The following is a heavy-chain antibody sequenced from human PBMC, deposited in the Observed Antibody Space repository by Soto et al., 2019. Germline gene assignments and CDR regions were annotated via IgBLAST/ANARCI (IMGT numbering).Heavy chain of an antibody. CDR1: GFTFSSYE. CDR2: LSSSGSNI. V-gene: IGHV3-48*03. CDR3: AIVGSPYVNSGYYDY. D-gene: IGHD3-22*01. J-gene: IGHJ4*02. Sequence: EVQLVESGGGLVQPGGSLRLSCAASGFTFSSYEMNWVRQAPGKGLEWVSYLSSSGSNIYYADSVKGPFTISRDNAQNSLYRLINSRRGEETAVYYCAIVGSPYVNSGYYDYWGQGTLVTVSS.